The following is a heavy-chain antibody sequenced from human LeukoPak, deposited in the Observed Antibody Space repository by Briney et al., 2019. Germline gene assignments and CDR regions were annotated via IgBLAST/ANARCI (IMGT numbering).Heavy chain of an antibody. Sequence: KPSETLSLTCTVSGVSISNFHWNWVRQPPGKGLEWIGNIHYSRTTHYNPSLKSRVTISLDTSKNQFSLNLSSVTAADTAVYYCVRDGGSGWTDFDYWGQGTLVTVSS. CDR1: GVSISNFH. CDR2: IHYSRTT. D-gene: IGHD6-19*01. V-gene: IGHV4-59*01. J-gene: IGHJ4*02. CDR3: VRDGGSGWTDFDY.